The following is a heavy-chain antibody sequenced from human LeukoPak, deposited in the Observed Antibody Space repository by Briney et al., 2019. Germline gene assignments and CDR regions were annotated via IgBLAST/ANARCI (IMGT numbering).Heavy chain of an antibody. CDR3: ARGVAGTEGLFEY. V-gene: IGHV1-18*01. CDR1: GYTFTNYG. CDR2: FSAYNGNT. Sequence: ASAKVSCKASGYTFTNYGITWVRQAPGQGLEWMGWFSAYNGNTNYAQKLQDRVTMTTDTSTNTAYMELRSLRSDDTAVYFCARGVAGTEGLFEYWGQGTLVTVSS. D-gene: IGHD6-19*01. J-gene: IGHJ4*02.